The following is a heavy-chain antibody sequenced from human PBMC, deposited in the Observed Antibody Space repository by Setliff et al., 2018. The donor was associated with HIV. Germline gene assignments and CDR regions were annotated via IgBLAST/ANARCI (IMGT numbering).Heavy chain of an antibody. Sequence: SETLSLTCAVSGGSISGRYYWAWIRQPPGKGPGWIGSTYFRKGNYNNPSSENRFSISIDTSENQMSLKLYSVTATDSAIYYCGRHRVAASPSYFDLWGQGTQVTVSS. CDR3: GRHRVAASPSYFDL. CDR2: TYFRKGN. V-gene: IGHV4-39*01. CDR1: GGSISGRYY. D-gene: IGHD2-15*01. J-gene: IGHJ4*02.